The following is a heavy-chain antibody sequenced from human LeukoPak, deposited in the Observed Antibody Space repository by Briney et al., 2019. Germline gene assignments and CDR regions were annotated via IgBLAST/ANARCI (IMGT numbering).Heavy chain of an antibody. Sequence: PGGSLRLSCAASGFTFSSYAMSWVRQAPGKGLEWVSATSGSGGSTYYADSVKGRFTISRDNSKNTLYLQMNSLRAEDTAVYYCAKERSDYDFWSGYTPDAFDIWGQGTMVTVSS. CDR2: TSGSGGST. D-gene: IGHD3-3*01. V-gene: IGHV3-23*01. J-gene: IGHJ3*02. CDR1: GFTFSSYA. CDR3: AKERSDYDFWSGYTPDAFDI.